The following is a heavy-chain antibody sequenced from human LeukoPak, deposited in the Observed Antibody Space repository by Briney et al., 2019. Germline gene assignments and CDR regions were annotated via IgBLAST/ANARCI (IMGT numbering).Heavy chain of an antibody. CDR3: TWSGLKIES. V-gene: IGHV3-15*01. Sequence: GGSLRLSCAASGFTFSIAWMSWVRQAPGKGLEWLGQIKKKSDGATTAYAAPVKGRFTISRDDSKNTLFLQMNSLKTEDTALYYCTWSGLKIESWGQGTLVTVSS. CDR2: IKKKSDGATT. D-gene: IGHD3-3*01. CDR1: GFTFSIAW. J-gene: IGHJ4*02.